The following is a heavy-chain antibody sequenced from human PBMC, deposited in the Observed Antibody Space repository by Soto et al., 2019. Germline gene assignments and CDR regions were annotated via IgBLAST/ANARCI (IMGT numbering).Heavy chain of an antibody. CDR3: AKEYSFAVAGSFAYYYYYYGMDV. D-gene: IGHD6-19*01. CDR1: GFTFSSYG. V-gene: IGHV3-30*18. J-gene: IGHJ6*02. Sequence: SLRLSCAASGFTFSSYGMHWVRQAPGKGLEWVAVISYDGSNKYYADSVKGRFTISRDNSKNTLYLQMNSLRAEDTAVYYCAKEYSFAVAGSFAYYYYYYGMDVWGQGTTVTVSS. CDR2: ISYDGSNK.